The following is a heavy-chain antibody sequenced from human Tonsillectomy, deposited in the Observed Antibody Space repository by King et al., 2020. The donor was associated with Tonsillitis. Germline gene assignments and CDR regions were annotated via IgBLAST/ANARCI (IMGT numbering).Heavy chain of an antibody. CDR1: GGSISSYY. V-gene: IGHV4-59*01. CDR2: IYYSGST. J-gene: IGHJ5*02. Sequence: VQLQESGPGLVKPSETLSLTCTVAGGSISSYYWSWIRQPPGKGLEWIGYIYYSGSTNYNPSLKSRVTISVDTSKNQFSLKLSSVTAADTAVYYCARGLETYYGFWSPTHSWFDPWGQGTLVTVSS. D-gene: IGHD3-3*01. CDR3: ARGLETYYGFWSPTHSWFDP.